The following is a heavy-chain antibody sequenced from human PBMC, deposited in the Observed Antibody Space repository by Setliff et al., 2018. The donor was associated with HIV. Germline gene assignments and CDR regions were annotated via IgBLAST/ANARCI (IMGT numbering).Heavy chain of an antibody. CDR3: AKAVRGYGSTYYNYYYMDV. CDR1: GGTFRTFG. D-gene: IGHD3-10*01. J-gene: IGHJ6*03. V-gene: IGHV1-69*13. CDR2: SIPILGTA. Sequence: SVKVSCKASGGTFRTFGISWVRQAPGQGLEWMGGSIPILGTADYAEKFQGRVTITADEPRSTVYLEVSNLRSEDTAVYYCAKAVRGYGSTYYNYYYMDVWGKGTTVTVSS.